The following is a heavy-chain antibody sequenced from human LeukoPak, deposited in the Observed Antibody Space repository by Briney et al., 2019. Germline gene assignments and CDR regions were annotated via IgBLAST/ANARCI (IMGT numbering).Heavy chain of an antibody. Sequence: SGTLSLTCAISGGSITSSNWWTWVRQPPGKGLEWVGEIYLRGNTNYNPSLESRVTISVDTSKNQSSLKLSSVTAADTAVYYCAKGEIVPIAFDIWGQGTMVTVSS. CDR1: GGSITSSNW. CDR3: AKGEIVPIAFDI. V-gene: IGHV4-4*02. D-gene: IGHD2-2*01. J-gene: IGHJ3*02. CDR2: IYLRGNT.